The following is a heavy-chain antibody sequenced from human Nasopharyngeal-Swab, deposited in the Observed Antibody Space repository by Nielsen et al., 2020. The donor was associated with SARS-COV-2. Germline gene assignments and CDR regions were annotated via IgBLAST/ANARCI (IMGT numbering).Heavy chain of an antibody. J-gene: IGHJ3*02. D-gene: IGHD3-3*01. Sequence: SETLSLTCTVSGGSISSYYWSWIRQPPGKGLEWIGYIYYSGSTNYNPSLKSRVTISVDTSKNQFSLKLSSVTAADTAVYYCARPTYDFWGGYYGAFDIWGQGTMVTVSS. CDR2: IYYSGST. V-gene: IGHV4-59*01. CDR1: GGSISSYY. CDR3: ARPTYDFWGGYYGAFDI.